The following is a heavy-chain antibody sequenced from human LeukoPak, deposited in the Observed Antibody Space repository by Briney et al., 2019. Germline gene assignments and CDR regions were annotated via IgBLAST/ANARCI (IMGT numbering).Heavy chain of an antibody. D-gene: IGHD3-10*01. CDR1: GFTFSSYS. CDR3: ARYGSGSYYFDY. V-gene: IGHV3-21*01. J-gene: IGHJ4*02. CDR2: ISSSSSYI. Sequence: PGGSLRLSCAASGFTFSSYSMNWVRQAPGKGLEWVSSISSSSSYIYYADSVKGRLTISRDNAKNSLYLQMNSLRAEDTAVYYCARYGSGSYYFDYWGQGTLVTVSS.